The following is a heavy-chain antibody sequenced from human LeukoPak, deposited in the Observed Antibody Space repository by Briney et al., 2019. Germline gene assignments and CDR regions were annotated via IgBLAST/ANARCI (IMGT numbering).Heavy chain of an antibody. CDR2: IKRRNDGGTI. Sequence: GGSLRLSCAASGFTFTDTWMSWVRQAPGKGLEWVGRIKRRNDGGTIDYAAPVKGRFTISRDDSKNTVYLQMSSLKTEDTAVYYCTTARLRVRGIDYWGQGTLVSVSS. CDR1: GFTFTDTW. D-gene: IGHD3-10*01. V-gene: IGHV3-15*01. J-gene: IGHJ4*02. CDR3: TTARLRVRGIDY.